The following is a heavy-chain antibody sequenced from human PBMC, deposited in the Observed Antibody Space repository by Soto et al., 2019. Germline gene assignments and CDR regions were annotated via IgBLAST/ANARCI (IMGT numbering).Heavy chain of an antibody. V-gene: IGHV4-31*03. J-gene: IGHJ5*02. CDR2: IYYSGST. CDR3: AREAGGSSGPNWFDR. D-gene: IGHD6-6*01. CDR1: GGSISSGGYY. Sequence: SETLSLTCTVSGGSISSGGYYWSWIRQHPGKGLEWIGYIYYSGSTYYNPSLKSRVTISVDTSKNQFSLKLSSVTAADTAVYYCAREAGGSSGPNWFDRWGQGTLVTVSS.